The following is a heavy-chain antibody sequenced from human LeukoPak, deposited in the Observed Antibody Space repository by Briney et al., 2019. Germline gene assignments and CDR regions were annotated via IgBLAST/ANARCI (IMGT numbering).Heavy chain of an antibody. J-gene: IGHJ4*02. CDR2: ISSSSTI. Sequence: GGSLRLSCAASGFTFSSYSMNWVRQAPGKGLEWVSYISSSSTIYYADSVKGRFTISRDNAKNSLYLQMNSLRAEDTAVYYCARGVDYYDSSGYGYWGQGTLVTVSS. V-gene: IGHV3-48*01. CDR1: GFTFSSYS. D-gene: IGHD3-22*01. CDR3: ARGVDYYDSSGYGY.